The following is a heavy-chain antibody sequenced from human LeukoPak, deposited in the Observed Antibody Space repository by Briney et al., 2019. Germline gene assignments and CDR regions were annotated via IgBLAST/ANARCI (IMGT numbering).Heavy chain of an antibody. J-gene: IGHJ4*02. Sequence: PGGSLRLSCAASGFTFSSYSMNWVRQAPGKGLEWVSYISSSSSTIYYADSVKGRFTISRDNAKNSLYLQMNSLRAEDTAVYYCACTVAAARQFDCWSQGTLVTVSS. CDR2: ISSSSSTI. D-gene: IGHD6-13*01. V-gene: IGHV3-48*01. CDR3: ACTVAAARQFDC. CDR1: GFTFSSYS.